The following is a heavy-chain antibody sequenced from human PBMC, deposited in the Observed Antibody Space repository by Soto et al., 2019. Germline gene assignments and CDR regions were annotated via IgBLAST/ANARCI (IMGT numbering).Heavy chain of an antibody. D-gene: IGHD2-15*01. J-gene: IGHJ5*02. CDR3: AAATFQVPFDP. CDR2: ISYTGST. Sequence: QVQLQESGPGLVKPSQTLSLTCTVSTVSGDSISSGDYYWSWIRQPPGKGLEWIGYISYTGSTYYNPSLKSRVTISVDTSQNQFSLRLTSVTAADTAVYYCAAATFQVPFDPWGQGTLVTVSS. CDR1: GDSISSGDYY. V-gene: IGHV4-30-4*01.